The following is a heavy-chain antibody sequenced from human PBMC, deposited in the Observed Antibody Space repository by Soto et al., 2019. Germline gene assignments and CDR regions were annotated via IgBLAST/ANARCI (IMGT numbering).Heavy chain of an antibody. Sequence: SSVQVSCKASGYTFTSYGISWVRQAPGQGLEWMGWISAYNGNTNYAQKLQGRVTMTTDTSTSTAYMELRSLRSDDTAVYYCARDGSGAYYYDSSPHVAFDIWGQGTMVSV. CDR2: ISAYNGNT. D-gene: IGHD3-22*01. CDR1: GYTFTSYG. J-gene: IGHJ3*02. V-gene: IGHV1-18*01. CDR3: ARDGSGAYYYDSSPHVAFDI.